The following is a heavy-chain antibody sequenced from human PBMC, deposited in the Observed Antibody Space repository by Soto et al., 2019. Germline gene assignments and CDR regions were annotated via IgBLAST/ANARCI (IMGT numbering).Heavy chain of an antibody. Sequence: PSETLSLTCTVSGGSVSSGSYYWSWIRQPPGKGLEWIGFIYQSGVTSYNPSLASRVSISLDRSNNQCSLKLKSVTAADTAVYFCAGMPYTSGLRFDPWGPGTLVTVSS. J-gene: IGHJ5*02. CDR3: AGMPYTSGLRFDP. CDR2: IYQSGVT. D-gene: IGHD6-19*01. CDR1: GGSVSSGSYY. V-gene: IGHV4-61*01.